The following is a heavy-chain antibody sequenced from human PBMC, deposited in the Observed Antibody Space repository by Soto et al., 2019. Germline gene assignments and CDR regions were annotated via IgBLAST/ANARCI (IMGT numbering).Heavy chain of an antibody. D-gene: IGHD2-15*01. CDR2: IQSGGTT. J-gene: IGHJ6*04. CDR3: ARDDVLCDGGRCYGIPLDV. CDR1: GFTVSSQY. Sequence: GGSLILSCAASGFTVSSQYMNWGRQAPGKGLEWVTLIQSGGTTFYADSVKGRFTISRDTSENTLHLQMDSLRVEDTAVYYCARDDVLCDGGRCYGIPLDVGGKGTTVTVSS. V-gene: IGHV3-66*01.